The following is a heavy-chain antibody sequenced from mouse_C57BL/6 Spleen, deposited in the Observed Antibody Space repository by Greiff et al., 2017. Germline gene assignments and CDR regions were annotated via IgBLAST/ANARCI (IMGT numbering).Heavy chain of an antibody. CDR1: GYTITRDW. J-gene: IGHJ3*01. V-gene: IGHV1-52*01. Sequence: VQLQQPGAELVRPGSSVKLSCTASGYTITRDWMHWVKQRPLQGLEWFGNLDPSDSDTNYHPTFKGKPTLTADTSSSTAYMQLSSLRSEDTAVYYCARGRGWFAYWGRGGLVTGS. CDR2: LDPSDSDT. CDR3: ARGRGWFAY.